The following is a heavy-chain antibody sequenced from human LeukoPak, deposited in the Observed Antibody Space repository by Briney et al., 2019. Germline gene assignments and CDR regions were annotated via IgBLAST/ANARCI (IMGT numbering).Heavy chain of an antibody. D-gene: IGHD2-2*02. CDR2: IVVGSGNT. V-gene: IGHV1-58*01. CDR3: AADQGALGYCSSTSCYRGYYYYYMDV. Sequence: ASVKVSCKASGFTFTSSAVQWVRQARGQRLEWIGWIVVGSGNTNYAQKFQERVTITRDMSTSTAYMELSSLRSEDTAVYYCAADQGALGYCSSTSCYRGYYYYYMDVWGKGTTVTVSS. J-gene: IGHJ6*03. CDR1: GFTFTSSA.